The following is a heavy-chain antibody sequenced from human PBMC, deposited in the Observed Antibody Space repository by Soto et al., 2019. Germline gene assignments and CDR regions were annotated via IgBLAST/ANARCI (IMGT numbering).Heavy chain of an antibody. D-gene: IGHD3-9*01. Sequence: EVQLVESGGGLVQPGGSLRLSCAASGFTFSSYWMSWVRQAPGKGLEWVANIKQDGSEKYYVDSVKGRFTISRDNAKNSLYLQMNSLRAEDTAVYYCARDLYDDILTGYGDAFDIWGQGTMVTVSS. CDR1: GFTFSSYW. V-gene: IGHV3-7*01. CDR2: IKQDGSEK. J-gene: IGHJ3*02. CDR3: ARDLYDDILTGYGDAFDI.